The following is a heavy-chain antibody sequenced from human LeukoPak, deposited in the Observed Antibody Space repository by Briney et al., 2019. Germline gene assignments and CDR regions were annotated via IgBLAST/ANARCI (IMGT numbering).Heavy chain of an antibody. CDR1: GLTFSTSG. CDR3: ATETNGRHYDY. D-gene: IGHD1-14*01. J-gene: IGHJ4*02. CDR2: IGPTGFDR. V-gene: IGHV3-21*06. Sequence: GGSLRLSCRTSGLTFSTSGFNWVRQAPGKGLEWVASIGPTGFDRYHADSIKGRFTISRDNANNFLYLQIDSLRAEDTAVYYCATETNGRHYDYWGQGTLLTVSS.